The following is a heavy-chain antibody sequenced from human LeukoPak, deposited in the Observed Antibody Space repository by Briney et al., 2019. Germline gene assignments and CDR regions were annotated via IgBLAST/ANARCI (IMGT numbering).Heavy chain of an antibody. D-gene: IGHD6-19*01. J-gene: IGHJ4*02. Sequence: GGPLRLSCAASGFTSSNYWMSWVRQAPRKGLEWVANIKQDGSEKYYVDSVKGRFTISRDNAKSSLYLQMNSLRAEDTAVYYCARDRGSSGWYEFDYWGQGTLVTVSS. CDR1: GFTSSNYW. V-gene: IGHV3-7*01. CDR3: ARDRGSSGWYEFDY. CDR2: IKQDGSEK.